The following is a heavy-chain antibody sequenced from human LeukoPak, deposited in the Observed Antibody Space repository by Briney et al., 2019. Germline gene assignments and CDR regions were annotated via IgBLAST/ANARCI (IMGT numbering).Heavy chain of an antibody. CDR3: ARSHYDFWSGYFMTIDY. CDR2: IHYSGST. D-gene: IGHD3-3*01. Sequence: SETLSLTCTVSGGSISSYYWSWIRQPPGKGLEWIRYIHYSGSTNYNPSLKSRVTISADTSKNQFSLKLNSVTAADTAVYYCARSHYDFWSGYFMTIDYWGQGTLVTVSS. CDR1: GGSISSYY. J-gene: IGHJ4*02. V-gene: IGHV4-59*01.